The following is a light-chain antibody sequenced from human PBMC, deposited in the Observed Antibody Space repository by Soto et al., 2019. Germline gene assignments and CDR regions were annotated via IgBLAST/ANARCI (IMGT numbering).Light chain of an antibody. V-gene: IGKV1-9*01. Sequence: IQLTQSPSSLSASLGDRVTITCRASQGISSYLAWYQQKPGKAPNLLIYATSTLQSGVPSRLSGSGSGTDFTLTISSLQPEDFATYYCQQLNSYPYTFGQGTKLEIK. CDR3: QQLNSYPYT. CDR1: QGISSY. J-gene: IGKJ2*01. CDR2: ATS.